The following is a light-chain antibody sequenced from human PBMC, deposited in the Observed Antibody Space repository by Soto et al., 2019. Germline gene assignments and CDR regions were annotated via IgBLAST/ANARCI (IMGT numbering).Light chain of an antibody. CDR2: AAS. CDR3: QQYYSYSTT. V-gene: IGKV1-8*01. Sequence: AIRMTQSPSSFSASPGDRVTITCRASQSISSYLAWYQQKPGQAPKLLIYAASTLQIGVPSRFSGSGSGTDFTLTISCLQSEDFATYYCQQYYSYSTTFGQGTKLEIK. J-gene: IGKJ2*01. CDR1: QSISSY.